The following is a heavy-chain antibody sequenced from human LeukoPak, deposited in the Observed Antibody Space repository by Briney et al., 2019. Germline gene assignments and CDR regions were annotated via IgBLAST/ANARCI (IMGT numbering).Heavy chain of an antibody. CDR1: GGSISSSSYY. CDR2: IYYSGST. D-gene: IGHD3-22*01. CDR3: ARGTHYYDSSGYTVYYSHY. Sequence: SETLSLTCTVSGGSISSSSYYWGWIRQPPGKGLEWIGSIYYSGSTYYNPSLKSRVTISVDTSKNQFSLKLSSVTAADTAVYYCARGTHYYDSSGYTVYYSHYWGQGTLVTVSS. J-gene: IGHJ4*02. V-gene: IGHV4-39*01.